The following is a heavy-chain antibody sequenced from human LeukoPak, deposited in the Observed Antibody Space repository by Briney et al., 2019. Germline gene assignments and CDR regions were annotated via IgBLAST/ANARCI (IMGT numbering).Heavy chain of an antibody. V-gene: IGHV3-53*01. CDR2: IYSGGST. CDR1: GFTVSSNY. CDR3: ARDAYDSGDY. D-gene: IGHD3-22*01. Sequence: GGSLRLSCAASGFTVSSNYMSRVRQAPGNGLEWVSVIYSGGSTYYADSVKGRFTISRDNSKNTLYLQMNSLRAEDTAVYYCARDAYDSGDYWGQGTLVTVSS. J-gene: IGHJ4*02.